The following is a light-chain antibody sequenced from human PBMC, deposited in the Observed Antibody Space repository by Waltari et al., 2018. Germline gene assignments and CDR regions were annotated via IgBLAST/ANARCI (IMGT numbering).Light chain of an antibody. J-gene: IGKJ3*01. CDR2: DAS. Sequence: IQLTQSPSSLAASVGDRGTITCRASQGISSAVAWYQQKPGKVPNLLIYDASRLEREVPSRFSGSTSGTDFTLTISSLQPEDFATYYCQHLTAFGPGTKVDI. CDR3: QHLTA. CDR1: QGISSA. V-gene: IGKV1-13*02.